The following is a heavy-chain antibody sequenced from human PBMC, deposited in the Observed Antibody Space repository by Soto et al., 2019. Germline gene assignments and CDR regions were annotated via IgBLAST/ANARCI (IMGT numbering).Heavy chain of an antibody. Sequence: GGSLRLSCAASGFTFSNAWMSWVRQAPGKGLEWVGRIKSKTDGGTTDYAAPVKGRFTISRDDSKNTLYLQMNSLKTEDTAVYYCTTDPAPKHDYGDYWYFDLWGRGTLVTVSS. CDR3: TTDPAPKHDYGDYWYFDL. CDR1: GFTFSNAW. V-gene: IGHV3-15*01. D-gene: IGHD4-17*01. CDR2: IKSKTDGGTT. J-gene: IGHJ2*01.